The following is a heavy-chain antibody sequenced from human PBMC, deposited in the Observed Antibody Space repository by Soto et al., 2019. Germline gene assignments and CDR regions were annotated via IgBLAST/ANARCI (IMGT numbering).Heavy chain of an antibody. Sequence: PSETLSLTCTVSGGSINNSGFYWGWIRQPPGKGLEWIGSIYYSGSTNYNPSLKSRVTISVDTSKNQFSLKLSSVTAADTAVYYCARGRITIFGVVPGGAFDIWGQGTMVTVSS. D-gene: IGHD3-3*01. CDR1: GGSINNSGFY. CDR3: ARGRITIFGVVPGGAFDI. CDR2: IYYSGST. J-gene: IGHJ3*02. V-gene: IGHV4-39*07.